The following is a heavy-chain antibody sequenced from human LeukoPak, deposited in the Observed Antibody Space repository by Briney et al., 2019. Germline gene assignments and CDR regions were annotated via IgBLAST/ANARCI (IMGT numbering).Heavy chain of an antibody. CDR2: INPNSGGT. D-gene: IGHD6-6*01. J-gene: IGHJ5*02. CDR3: ARAQIEYSSSSGWVENWFDP. CDR1: GYTFTSYD. Sequence: ASVKVSCKASGYTFTSYDINWVRQATGQGLEWMGWINPNSGGTNYAQKFQGRVTMTRDTSISTAYMELSRLRSDDTAVYYCARAQIEYSSSSGWVENWFDPWGQGTLVTVSS. V-gene: IGHV1-2*02.